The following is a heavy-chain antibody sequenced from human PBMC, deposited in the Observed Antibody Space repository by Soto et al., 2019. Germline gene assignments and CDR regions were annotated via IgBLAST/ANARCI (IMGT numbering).Heavy chain of an antibody. CDR1: GFIFSDYH. Sequence: EVQLVESGGDLVQPGGSLRLSCRASGFIFSDYHMDWVRQAPGKGLEWIGRSRPKYNRYTTEYAASVKGRFTISREESENSVSLKMNSLQTEDTAVYYCTRSSNSGSYYYTDVWGKGTAVTVSS. V-gene: IGHV3-72*01. J-gene: IGHJ6*03. D-gene: IGHD6-19*01. CDR3: TRSSNSGSYYYTDV. CDR2: SRPKYNRYTT.